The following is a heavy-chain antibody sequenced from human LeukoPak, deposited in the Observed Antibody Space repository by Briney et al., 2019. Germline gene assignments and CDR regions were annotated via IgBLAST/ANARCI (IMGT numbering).Heavy chain of an antibody. V-gene: IGHV5-51*01. CDR2: IYPGDSDT. CDR3: GRRRGGYYYGMDV. J-gene: IGHJ6*02. Sequence: GESLKIYCKGSGYRLNAYWIAWVRQMPGKGLEWMGIIYPGDSDTRYSPSFQGQVTISADKSISTAYLNWSSLKASDTAMYYCGRRRGGYYYGMDVWGQGTTVTVSS. D-gene: IGHD5-12*01. CDR1: GYRLNAYW.